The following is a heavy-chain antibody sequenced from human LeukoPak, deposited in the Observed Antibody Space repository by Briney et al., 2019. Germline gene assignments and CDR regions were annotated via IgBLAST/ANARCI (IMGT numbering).Heavy chain of an antibody. Sequence: SETVSLTCSVSGGSISNYYWTWTRQPPGKGLEWIGYIYYSGDTNYHPYLKSRVTISLDTSKNQLSLKLTSVTAADTAVYYCARCSRGTSVGMDVWGQGTTV. D-gene: IGHD1-1*01. CDR3: ARCSRGTSVGMDV. J-gene: IGHJ6*02. CDR1: GGSISNYY. CDR2: IYYSGDT. V-gene: IGHV4-59*08.